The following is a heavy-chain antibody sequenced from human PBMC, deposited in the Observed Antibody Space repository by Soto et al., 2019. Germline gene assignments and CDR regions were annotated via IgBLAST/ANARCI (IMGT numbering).Heavy chain of an antibody. D-gene: IGHD2-15*01. V-gene: IGHV4-31*03. CDR3: AVGYCSGGSCYFDY. CDR1: GGSISSGGYY. CDR2: IYYSGST. J-gene: IGHJ4*02. Sequence: QVQLQESGPGLVKPSQTLSLTCTVSGGSISSGGYYWSWIRQHPGKGLEWIGYIYYSGSTYYNPSLKRRVTISVDTSKNQFSLKLSSVTAADTAVYYCAVGYCSGGSCYFDYWGQGTLVTVSS.